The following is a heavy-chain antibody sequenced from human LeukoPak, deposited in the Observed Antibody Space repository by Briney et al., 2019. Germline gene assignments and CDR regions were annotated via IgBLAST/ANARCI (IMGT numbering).Heavy chain of an antibody. CDR3: ARVGDGDYLDY. J-gene: IGHJ4*02. CDR2: IYYSGST. CDR1: GGSISSYY. V-gene: IGHV4-59*01. Sequence: PSETLYLTCTVSGGSISSYYWSWIRQPPGKGLEWIGYIYYSGSTNYNPSLKSRVTISVDTSKNQFSLKLSSVTAADTAVYYCARVGDGDYLDYWGQGTLVTVSS. D-gene: IGHD3-16*01.